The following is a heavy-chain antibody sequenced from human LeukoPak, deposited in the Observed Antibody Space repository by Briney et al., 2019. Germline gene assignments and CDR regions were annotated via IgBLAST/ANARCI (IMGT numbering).Heavy chain of an antibody. CDR3: ARGVEGAVAGYFDY. D-gene: IGHD6-19*01. CDR1: GFTFSSYS. CDR2: ISSSSSYI. Sequence: GGSLRLSCAASGFTFSSYSMTWVRQAPGKGLEWVSSISSSSSYIYYADSVKGRFTISRDNAKNSLYLQMNSLRAEDTAVYYCARGVEGAVAGYFDYWGQGTLVTVSS. J-gene: IGHJ4*02. V-gene: IGHV3-21*01.